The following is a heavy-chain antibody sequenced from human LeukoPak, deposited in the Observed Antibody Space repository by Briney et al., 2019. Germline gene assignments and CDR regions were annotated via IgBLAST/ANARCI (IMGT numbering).Heavy chain of an antibody. V-gene: IGHV3-23*01. CDR2: ISGSGGST. CDR3: AKDYYGSGRQRRPYYFDY. CDR1: GFTFSSYG. Sequence: GGSLRLSCAASGFTFSSYGMSWVRQAPGKGLEWVSAISGSGGSTYYADSVKGRFTISRDNSKNTLYLQMNSLRAEDTAVYYCAKDYYGSGRQRRPYYFDYWGQGTLVTVSS. D-gene: IGHD3-10*01. J-gene: IGHJ4*02.